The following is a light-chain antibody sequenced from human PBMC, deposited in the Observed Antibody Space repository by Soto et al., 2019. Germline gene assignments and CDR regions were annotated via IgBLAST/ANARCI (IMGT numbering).Light chain of an antibody. CDR3: QQRSNWPTIT. CDR2: GTS. V-gene: IGKV3-11*01. J-gene: IGKJ5*01. Sequence: VVLTQSPGTLSVSPGERATLSCRVSQSISSNYLAWYRQKPGQAPRLXXYGTSNRANGIPARFSGSGSGTDLTLTISSLEPEDFAVYYGQQRSNWPTITFGQGTRLEIK. CDR1: QSISSNY.